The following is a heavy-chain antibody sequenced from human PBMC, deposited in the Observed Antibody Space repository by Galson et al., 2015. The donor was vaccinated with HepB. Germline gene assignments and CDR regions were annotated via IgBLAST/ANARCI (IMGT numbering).Heavy chain of an antibody. CDR2: IIPIFNTA. J-gene: IGHJ6*03. D-gene: IGHD6-19*01. CDR3: ARGNEAVAPITGLQYYHMDV. CDR1: GGTIRNYA. V-gene: IGHV1-69*01. Sequence: SCKASGGTIRNYAISWARQAPGQGIAWMGGIIPIFNTAHYEQKFQGRVTISADASTSAVHMELSSLRSDDTAVYYCARGNEAVAPITGLQYYHMDVWGEGTTGTVS.